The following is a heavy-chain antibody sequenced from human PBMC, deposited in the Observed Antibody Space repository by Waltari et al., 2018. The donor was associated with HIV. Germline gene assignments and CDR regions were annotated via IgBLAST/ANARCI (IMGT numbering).Heavy chain of an antibody. J-gene: IGHJ6*02. CDR1: GFTFSSYS. CDR3: AKYVVALPHYYYYGLDV. D-gene: IGHD2-15*01. CDR2: LSSTSNTI. V-gene: IGHV3-48*04. Sequence: EVQLVESGGGLVQPGGSLRLSCAASGFTFSSYSMNWVRQAPGKGLEWVSYLSSTSNTIYYADTVKGRLTVSRDNAKNSLSLQMNSLIAEDTAVYFCAKYVVALPHYYYYGLDVWGQGTTVTVSS.